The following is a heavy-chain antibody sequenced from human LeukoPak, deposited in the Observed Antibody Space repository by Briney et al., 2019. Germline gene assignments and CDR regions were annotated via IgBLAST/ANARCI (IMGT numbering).Heavy chain of an antibody. CDR3: ARGFGVAYYYYSMDV. V-gene: IGHV3-48*04. J-gene: IGHJ6*03. CDR1: RFTFSRYG. D-gene: IGHD3-3*01. Sequence: GGSLRLSCAASRFTFSRYGMHWVRQAPGKGLEWVSYIDFIGTTIYYADSVKGRFTISRDNAKNSLSLQMNSLRAEDTAVYYCARGFGVAYYYYSMDVWGKGTTVTISS. CDR2: IDFIGTTI.